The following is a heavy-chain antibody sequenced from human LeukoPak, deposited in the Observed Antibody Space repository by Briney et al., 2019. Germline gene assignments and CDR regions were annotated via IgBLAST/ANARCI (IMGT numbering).Heavy chain of an antibody. CDR3: ARDTANYYYGSSGYYFDY. CDR1: GYTFTTYY. CDR2: INPRGGST. Sequence: ASVKVSCKASGYTFTTYYMHWVRQAPGQGLEWMGIINPRGGSTSYAQKFQGRVTMARDTSTSTVYMELSSLRSEDRAVYYCARDTANYYYGSSGYYFDYWGQGTLVTVSS. V-gene: IGHV1-46*01. J-gene: IGHJ4*02. D-gene: IGHD3-22*01.